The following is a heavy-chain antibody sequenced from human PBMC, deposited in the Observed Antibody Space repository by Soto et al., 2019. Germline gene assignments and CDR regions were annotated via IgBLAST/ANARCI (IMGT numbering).Heavy chain of an antibody. CDR2: ISGSGGST. J-gene: IGHJ6*02. D-gene: IGHD6-13*01. V-gene: IGHV3-23*01. CDR3: ANVDSTPAPIYGMDV. CDR1: GFTLSSRW. Sequence: PGGSLRLSCVVSGFTLSSRWMHWVRQAPGKGLEWVSAISGSGGSTYYADSVKGRFTISRDNSKNTLYLQMNSLRAEDTAVYYCANVDSTPAPIYGMDVWGQGTTVTVSS.